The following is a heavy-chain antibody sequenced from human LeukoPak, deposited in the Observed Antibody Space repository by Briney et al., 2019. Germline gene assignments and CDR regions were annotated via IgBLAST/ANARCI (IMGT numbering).Heavy chain of an antibody. Sequence: SETLSLTCSVYGVSLSPYYWNWIRQPPGKGLEWIGEINHRGSTTYNPSLKSRVTISVDTSKNQFSLKLSSVNAADTAVYYCARVGLDWGSIDYWGQGTLVTVSS. CDR2: INHRGST. CDR1: GVSLSPYY. D-gene: IGHD3/OR15-3a*01. V-gene: IGHV4-34*01. J-gene: IGHJ4*02. CDR3: ARVGLDWGSIDY.